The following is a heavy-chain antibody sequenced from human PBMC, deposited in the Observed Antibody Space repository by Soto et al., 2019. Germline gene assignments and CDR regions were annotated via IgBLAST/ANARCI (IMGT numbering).Heavy chain of an antibody. CDR2: IYHSGST. Sequence: SETLSLTCAVSGYSISSGYYWGWIRQPPGKGLEWIGSIYHSGSTYYNPSLKSRVTISVDTSKNQFSLKLSSVTAADTAVYYCAGGKWSNSSSWYYYHYYGMDVWGQGTTVTVS. CDR3: AGGKWSNSSSWYYYHYYGMDV. CDR1: GYSISSGYY. D-gene: IGHD6-13*01. V-gene: IGHV4-38-2*01. J-gene: IGHJ6*02.